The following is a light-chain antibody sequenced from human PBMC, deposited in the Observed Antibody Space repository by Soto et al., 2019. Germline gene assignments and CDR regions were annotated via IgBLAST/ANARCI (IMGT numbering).Light chain of an antibody. V-gene: IGKV1-5*01. CDR3: QQYTNTNNPWM. CDR1: QTISTW. Sequence: DIQVTQSPPTPSASVGDRVTITCRASQTISTWMAWYQQKPGKAPKLLVYDASTLQSGVASRFSGSGSGTEFTLIISGLQPDDSATYYCQQYTNTNNPWMFGQGTKVDNK. J-gene: IGKJ1*01. CDR2: DAS.